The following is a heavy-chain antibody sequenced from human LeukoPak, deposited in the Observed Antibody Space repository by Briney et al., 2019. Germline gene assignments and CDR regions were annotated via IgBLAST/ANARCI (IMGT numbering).Heavy chain of an antibody. J-gene: IGHJ6*02. Sequence: NSGGSLRLSCAASGFTFSSYSMNWVRQAPGKGLEWVSSISSSSSYIYYADSVKGRFTISRDNAKNSLYLQMNSLRAEDTAVYYCARLAYCSGGSCPDSYYYYYGMDVWGQGTTVTVSS. D-gene: IGHD2-15*01. V-gene: IGHV3-21*01. CDR2: ISSSSSYI. CDR3: ARLAYCSGGSCPDSYYYYYGMDV. CDR1: GFTFSSYS.